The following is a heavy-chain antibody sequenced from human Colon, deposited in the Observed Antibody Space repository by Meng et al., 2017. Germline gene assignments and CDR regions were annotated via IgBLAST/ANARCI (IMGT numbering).Heavy chain of an antibody. J-gene: IGHJ4*02. CDR3: ARVWSTASTYGPHYYFDS. Sequence: SETLSLTCAVSDDSIGSKCLSWIRQSPGKGLEWIGHINHSGSTTYNVYLKSRVTMSLDTSKNQISLRLSSVTAADTAVYYCARVWSTASTYGPHYYFDSWGQGILVTVSS. D-gene: IGHD3-10*01. CDR2: INHSGST. V-gene: IGHV4-59*01. CDR1: DDSIGSKC.